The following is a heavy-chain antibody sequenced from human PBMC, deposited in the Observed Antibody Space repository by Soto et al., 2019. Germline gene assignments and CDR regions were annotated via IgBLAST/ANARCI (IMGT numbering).Heavy chain of an antibody. CDR2: IYYTGST. D-gene: IGHD6-13*01. CDR3: AKYRRTEAEGFTLDY. CDR1: GDSINNYY. J-gene: IGHJ4*02. Sequence: SETLSLTCTVSGDSINNYYWSWIRQPPGRRLEWIGYIYYTGSTTYNPSLESRVTMSVDASKNQFSLKLSSVNAADTAVYYCAKYRRTEAEGFTLDYWGRGTLVTVSS. V-gene: IGHV4-59*01.